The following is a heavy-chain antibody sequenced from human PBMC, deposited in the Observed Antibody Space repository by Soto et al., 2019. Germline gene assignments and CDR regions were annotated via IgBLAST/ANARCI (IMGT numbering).Heavy chain of an antibody. CDR1: GYTFTSYA. Sequence: GASVKVSCKASGYTFTSYAMHWVRQAPGQRLEWMGWINAGNGNTKYSQKFQGRVTITRDTSASTAYMELSSLRSEDTAVYYCVAGYSSSWNQNWFDPWGQGTLVTVSS. V-gene: IGHV1-3*01. CDR2: INAGNGNT. J-gene: IGHJ5*02. D-gene: IGHD6-13*01. CDR3: VAGYSSSWNQNWFDP.